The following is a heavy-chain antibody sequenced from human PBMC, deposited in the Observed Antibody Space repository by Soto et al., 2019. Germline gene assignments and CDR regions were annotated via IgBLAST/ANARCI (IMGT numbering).Heavy chain of an antibody. V-gene: IGHV3-7*05. CDR2: IKKDGSRT. D-gene: IGHD2-8*01. CDR3: ARDVSPGTSTLYLDAFDI. Sequence: EAQLVESGGGSVQPGGSLRLSCEASGFSLGSYWMTWVRQAPGKGLEWVANIKKDGSRTSYLDSVRGRFTISRDNVGNSLSLQMDSLRAEDTGLYFCARDVSPGTSTLYLDAFDIWGQGTMVTVSS. J-gene: IGHJ3*02. CDR1: GFSLGSYW.